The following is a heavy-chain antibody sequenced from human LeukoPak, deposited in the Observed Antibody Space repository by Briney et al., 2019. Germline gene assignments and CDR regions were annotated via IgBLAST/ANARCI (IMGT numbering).Heavy chain of an antibody. J-gene: IGHJ2*01. Sequence: GRSPRLSCAGSGFTFSTYAMHWVRQAPGKGLEWVAVISSDGTKKYYADSVKGRFTISRDNSKDMLYLQMNSLRVDDTAVYYCARDPNSGYDMVWYLDLWGRGTLVTVSS. CDR1: GFTFSTYA. CDR3: ARDPNSGYDMVWYLDL. D-gene: IGHD5-12*01. CDR2: ISSDGTKK. V-gene: IGHV3-30-3*01.